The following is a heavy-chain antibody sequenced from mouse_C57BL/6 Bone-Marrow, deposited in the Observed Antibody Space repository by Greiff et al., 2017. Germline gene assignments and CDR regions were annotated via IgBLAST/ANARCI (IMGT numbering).Heavy chain of an antibody. V-gene: IGHV1-18*01. CDR1: GYTFTDYN. J-gene: IGHJ3*01. Sequence: EVQLQQSGPELVKPGASVKIPCKASGYTFTDYNMDWVKQSPGKSLEWIGDINPNNGGTIYNQKFKGKATLTVDKSSSTAYMELRSLTSEDTAVYYCARRGSGTWFAYWGQGTLVTVSA. D-gene: IGHD4-1*01. CDR2: INPNNGGT. CDR3: ARRGSGTWFAY.